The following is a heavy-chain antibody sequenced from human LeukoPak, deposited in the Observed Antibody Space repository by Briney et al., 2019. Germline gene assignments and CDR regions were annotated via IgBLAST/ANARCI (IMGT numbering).Heavy chain of an antibody. V-gene: IGHV3-21*01. CDR2: IDFTSRYI. Sequence: PGGSLRLSCAASGFTFSSYSMNWVRQAPGKGLEWVSSIDFTSRYIYNADSVKGRFTISRDNAQNSLYLQMNSLRAEDTAVYYCARPRVVGAAYFDYWGQGTLVTVSS. J-gene: IGHJ4*02. CDR3: ARPRVVGAAYFDY. D-gene: IGHD1-26*01. CDR1: GFTFSSYS.